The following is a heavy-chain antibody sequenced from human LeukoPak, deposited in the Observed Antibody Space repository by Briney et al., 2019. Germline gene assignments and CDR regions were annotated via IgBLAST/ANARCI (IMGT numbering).Heavy chain of an antibody. Sequence: GGSLRLSCAASGFTFSSYWMSWVRQAPGKGLEWVANIKQDGSEKYYVDSVKGRFTISRDNAKNSLYLQMNSLRAEDTAVYYCARALTTVTNNWFDPWGQGTLVTVSS. CDR1: GFTFSSYW. V-gene: IGHV3-7*04. CDR3: ARALTTVTNNWFDP. CDR2: IKQDGSEK. D-gene: IGHD4-11*01. J-gene: IGHJ5*02.